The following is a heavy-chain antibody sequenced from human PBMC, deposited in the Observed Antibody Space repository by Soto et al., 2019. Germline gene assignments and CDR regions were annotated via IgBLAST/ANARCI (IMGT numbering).Heavy chain of an antibody. J-gene: IGHJ4*02. CDR1: GDTFNFYS. CDR2: VNPILSMS. V-gene: IGHV1-69*02. D-gene: IGHD3-10*01. CDR3: ASNYGSGYRAFDS. Sequence: QVQLVQSGAEVKSAGSSVKVSCKASGDTFNFYSINWVRQAPGLGLEWVGRVNPILSMSNYAQRFQGRGTMTADKSTRTAYMELRSLRSEYTAIYYCASNYGSGYRAFDSWGQGALVTVSS.